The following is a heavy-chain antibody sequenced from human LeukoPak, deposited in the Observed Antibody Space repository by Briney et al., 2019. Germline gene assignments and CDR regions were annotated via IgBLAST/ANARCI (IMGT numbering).Heavy chain of an antibody. CDR2: INPNSGGT. CDR3: ARPFDYYYYYYMDV. CDR1: GYTFTDYY. J-gene: IGHJ6*03. Sequence: ASVKVSCKASGYTFTDYYMHWVRQAPGQGLEWMGWINPNSGGTNYAQKFQGRVTMTRDTSISTAYMELSRLRSDDTAVYYCARPFDYYYYYYMDVWGKGTTVTVSS. V-gene: IGHV1-2*02. D-gene: IGHD3-9*01.